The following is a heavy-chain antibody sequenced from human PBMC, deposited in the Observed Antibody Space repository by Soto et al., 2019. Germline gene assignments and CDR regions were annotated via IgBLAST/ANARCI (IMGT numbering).Heavy chain of an antibody. J-gene: IGHJ4*02. CDR3: AKDKSPYSSGWYGGGFDY. CDR2: ISGSGGST. V-gene: IGHV3-23*01. Sequence: EVQLLESGGGLVQPGGSLRLSCAASGFTFRSYAMSWVRQAPGKGLEWVSAISGSGGSTYYADSVKGRFTISRDNSKNTLYLQMNSLRAEDTAVYYCAKDKSPYSSGWYGGGFDYWGQGTLVTVSS. CDR1: GFTFRSYA. D-gene: IGHD6-19*01.